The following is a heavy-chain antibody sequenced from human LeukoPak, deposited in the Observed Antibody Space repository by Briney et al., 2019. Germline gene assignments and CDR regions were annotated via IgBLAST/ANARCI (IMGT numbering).Heavy chain of an antibody. V-gene: IGHV4-59*01. CDR2: IYYSGST. J-gene: IGHJ4*02. Sequence: SETLSLTCTVSGVSISSYYWSWIRQPPGKGLEWIGYIYYSGSTNYNPSLKSRVTISVDTSKNQFSLKLSSVTAADTAVYYCARGLTVHYYDSSGYYVDYWGQGTLVTVSS. CDR3: ARGLTVHYYDSSGYYVDY. CDR1: GVSISSYY. D-gene: IGHD3-22*01.